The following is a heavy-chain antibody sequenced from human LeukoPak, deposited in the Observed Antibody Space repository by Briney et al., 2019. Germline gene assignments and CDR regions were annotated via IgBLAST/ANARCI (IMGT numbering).Heavy chain of an antibody. V-gene: IGHV3-23*01. J-gene: IGHJ4*02. CDR3: AKDRPYYYDSSGYWAPFDY. D-gene: IGHD3-22*01. Sequence: GGSLRLPCAASGFTFSNYGMSWVRQAPGRGLEWVSGISGSAVSTYYADSVKGRFTISRDNSKNTLYLQMNSLRAEDTAVYYCAKDRPYYYDSSGYWAPFDYWGQGTLVTVSS. CDR2: ISGSAVST. CDR1: GFTFSNYG.